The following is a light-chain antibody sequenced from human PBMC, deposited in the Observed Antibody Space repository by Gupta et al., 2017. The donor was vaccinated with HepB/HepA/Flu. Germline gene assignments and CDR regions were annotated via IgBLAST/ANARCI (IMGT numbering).Light chain of an antibody. CDR2: DAS. CDR3: QQHSNGHPPFFT. CDR1: QSVSSY. Sequence: IVLTQSPATLSLSPGERATLSCRASQSVSSYLAWYQQKPGQAPRLLIYDASKRATGSTDSFSGSGSGKDCTLTISSLEPEEYEVYYCQQHSNGHPPFFTFGHGTKVDIK. V-gene: IGKV3-11*01. J-gene: IGKJ3*01.